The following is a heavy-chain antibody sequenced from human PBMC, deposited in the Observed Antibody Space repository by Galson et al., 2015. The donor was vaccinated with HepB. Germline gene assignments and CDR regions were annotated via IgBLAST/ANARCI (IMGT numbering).Heavy chain of an antibody. CDR1: GFTFSDHA. J-gene: IGHJ4*02. V-gene: IGHV3-23*01. CDR2: ISYRGGTT. D-gene: IGHD2-21*02. CDR3: AKLVPWGAYCGGDCYVADY. Sequence: LRLSCAASGFTFSDHAMGWVRQAPGKGLKWVSGISYRGGTTYYADSVKGRFTISRDNSKNTLYLQMSSLRAEDTALYYCAKLVPWGAYCGGDCYVADYWGQGTLVTVSS.